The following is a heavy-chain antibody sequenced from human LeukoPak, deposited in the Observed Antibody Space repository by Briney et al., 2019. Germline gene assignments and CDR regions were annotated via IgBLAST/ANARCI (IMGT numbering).Heavy chain of an antibody. V-gene: IGHV1-18*01. CDR1: GYTFTKYG. Sequence: RRASVKVSCKASGYTFTKYGLNWVRQAPGQGLQWMGWISCYNGHTHYAQNFQGRVTMTTDTSTNTAYMELRSLRSDDTAVYYCARREGRSASPFFFDSWGQGTLVNVSS. D-gene: IGHD6-6*01. CDR2: ISCYNGHT. CDR3: ARREGRSASPFFFDS. J-gene: IGHJ4*02.